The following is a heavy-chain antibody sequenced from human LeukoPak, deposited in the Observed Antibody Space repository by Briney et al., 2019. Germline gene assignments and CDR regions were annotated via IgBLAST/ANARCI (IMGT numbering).Heavy chain of an antibody. CDR2: ISSSGNTI. CDR3: ARDMRGVRGVFDY. CDR1: GFTFSSYE. V-gene: IGHV3-48*03. D-gene: IGHD3-10*01. Sequence: GGSLRLSCAASGFTFSSYEMNWVRQAPGKGLEWVPYISSSGNTIYYADSVKGRFTISRDNAKNSLYLQMNSLRAEDTAVYYCARDMRGVRGVFDYWGQGTLVTVSS. J-gene: IGHJ4*02.